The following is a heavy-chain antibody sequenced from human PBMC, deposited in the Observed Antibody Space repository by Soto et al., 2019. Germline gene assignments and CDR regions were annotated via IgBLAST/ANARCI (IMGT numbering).Heavy chain of an antibody. CDR1: GGSIIRYY. Sequence: SETLSLTCTVSGGSIIRYYWSWILQPPGKGLELIGYIYYSGSTNYNPSLKSRVTISVDTSKNQFSLKLSSVTAADTAVYYCARDGSSWYDTYFDYWGQGTLVTVS. CDR3: ARDGSSWYDTYFDY. V-gene: IGHV4-59*01. CDR2: IYYSGST. J-gene: IGHJ4*02. D-gene: IGHD6-13*01.